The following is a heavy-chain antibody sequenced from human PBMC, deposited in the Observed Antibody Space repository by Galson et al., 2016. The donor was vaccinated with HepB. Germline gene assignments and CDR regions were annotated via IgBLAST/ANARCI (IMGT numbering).Heavy chain of an antibody. J-gene: IGHJ6*02. CDR3: AIGRGVDL. CDR2: IKQDGSEK. CDR1: GFTFSSYS. Sequence: SLRLSCAASGFTFSSYSMTRVRQAPGKGLEWVANIKQDGSEKYYVDSVKGRFTISRDNAKNSLYLQMNSLRGEDTAVYYCAIGRGVDLWGQGTTVTVSS. V-gene: IGHV3-7*03.